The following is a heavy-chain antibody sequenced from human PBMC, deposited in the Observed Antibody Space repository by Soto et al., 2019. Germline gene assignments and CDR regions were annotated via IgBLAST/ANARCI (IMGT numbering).Heavy chain of an antibody. D-gene: IGHD6-13*01. J-gene: IGHJ6*02. V-gene: IGHV1-69*13. CDR2: IIPIFGTA. CDR1: GGTFSSYA. Sequence: SVKVSCKASGGTFSSYAISWVRQAPGQGLEWMGGIIPIFGTANYAQKFQGRVTITADESTSTAYMELSSLRSEDTAVYYCARGRSSWSNYYYYGMDVWGQGTTVTVSS. CDR3: ARGRSSWSNYYYYGMDV.